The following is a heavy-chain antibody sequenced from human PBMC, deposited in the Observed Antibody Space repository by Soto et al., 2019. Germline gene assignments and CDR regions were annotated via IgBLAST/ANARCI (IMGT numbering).Heavy chain of an antibody. CDR3: ARVPLAYNWNYGVGYYYYYMDV. CDR2: IYYSGST. J-gene: IGHJ6*03. Sequence: ASETLSLTCTVSGGSISSYYWSWIRQPPGKGLEWIGYIYYSGSTNYNPSLKSRVTISVDTSKNQFSLKLSSVTAADTAVYYCARVPLAYNWNYGVGYYYYYMDVWGKGTTVTVSS. D-gene: IGHD1-7*01. V-gene: IGHV4-59*01. CDR1: GGSISSYY.